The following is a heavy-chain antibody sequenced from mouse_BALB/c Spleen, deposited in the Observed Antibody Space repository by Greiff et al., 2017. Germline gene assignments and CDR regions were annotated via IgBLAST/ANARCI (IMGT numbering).Heavy chain of an antibody. CDR3: TRRVITTVVATHGAMDY. V-gene: IGHV1S81*02. D-gene: IGHD1-1*01. CDR1: GYTFTSYY. Sequence: VQLVESGAELVKPGASVKLSCKASGYTFTSYYMYWVKQRPGQGLEWIGEINPSNGGTNFNEKFKSKATLTVDKSSSTAYMQLSSLTSEDSAVYYCTRRVITTVVATHGAMDYWGQGTSVTVSS. CDR2: INPSNGGT. J-gene: IGHJ4*01.